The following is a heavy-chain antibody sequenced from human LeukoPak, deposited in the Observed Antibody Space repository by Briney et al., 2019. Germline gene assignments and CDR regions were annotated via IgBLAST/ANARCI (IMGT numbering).Heavy chain of an antibody. CDR3: ARASRDGYKDY. J-gene: IGHJ4*02. D-gene: IGHD5-24*01. V-gene: IGHV1-8*01. CDR2: MNPNSGNT. Sequence: ASVKVSCKASGYTFTSYDMDWVRQATGQGLEWMGWMNPNSGNTGYAQKFQGRVTMTRNTSISTAYMELSSLRSEDTAVYYCARASRDGYKDYWGQGTLVTVSS. CDR1: GYTFTSYD.